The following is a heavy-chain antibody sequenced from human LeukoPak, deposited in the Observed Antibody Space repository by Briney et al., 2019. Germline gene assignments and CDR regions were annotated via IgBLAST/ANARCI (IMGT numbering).Heavy chain of an antibody. CDR1: GFTFSSYA. D-gene: IGHD3-22*01. CDR3: AKAAGDSSGYYSVTGY. J-gene: IGHJ4*02. V-gene: IGHV3-23*01. Sequence: GGSLRFSCAASGFTFSSYAMSWVRQARGKGLEWVSAISGSGGSTYYADSVKGRFTISRDNSKNTLYLQMNSLRAEDTAVYYCAKAAGDSSGYYSVTGYWGQGTLVTVPS. CDR2: ISGSGGST.